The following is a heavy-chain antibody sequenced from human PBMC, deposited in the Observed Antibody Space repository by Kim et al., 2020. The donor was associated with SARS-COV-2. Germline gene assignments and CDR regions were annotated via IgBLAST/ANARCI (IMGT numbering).Heavy chain of an antibody. CDR3: ARSRNDRSLHFDY. Sequence: SETLSLTCTVSGYSISSGYYWGWIRQPPGKGLEWIGSIYHSGSTYYNPSLKSRVTISVDTSKNQFSLKLSSVTAADTAVYYCARSRNDRSLHFDYWGQGTLVTVSS. CDR2: IYHSGST. CDR1: GYSISSGYY. J-gene: IGHJ4*02. V-gene: IGHV4-38-2*02. D-gene: IGHD1-26*01.